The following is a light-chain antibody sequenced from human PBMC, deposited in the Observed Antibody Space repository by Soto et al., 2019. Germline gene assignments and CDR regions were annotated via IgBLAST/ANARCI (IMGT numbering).Light chain of an antibody. CDR1: SSNIGSFD. Sequence: QSVLTQPPSVSGAPGQRGTISCTGSSSNIGSFDVHWHQQVPGTAPKLLIYGNSIRPSGVPDRFSGSKSGTSASLAITGLQPEDETDYYCQTYDTSMSGYVFGSGTKGTVL. V-gene: IGLV1-40*01. CDR2: GNS. J-gene: IGLJ1*01. CDR3: QTYDTSMSGYV.